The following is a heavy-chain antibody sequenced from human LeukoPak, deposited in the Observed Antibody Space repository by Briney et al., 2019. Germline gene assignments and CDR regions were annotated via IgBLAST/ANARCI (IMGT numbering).Heavy chain of an antibody. V-gene: IGHV3-23*01. J-gene: IGHJ4*02. CDR3: AKDQRGATYYYDSSGYYFDY. CDR1: GFTFSSYA. Sequence: PGGSLRLSCAASGFTFSSYAMSWVRQAPGKGLEWVSAISGSGGSTYYADSVKGRFTISRDNSKNTLYLQMNSLRAEDTAVYYCAKDQRGATYYYDSSGYYFDYGGQGTLVTVSS. D-gene: IGHD3-22*01. CDR2: ISGSGGST.